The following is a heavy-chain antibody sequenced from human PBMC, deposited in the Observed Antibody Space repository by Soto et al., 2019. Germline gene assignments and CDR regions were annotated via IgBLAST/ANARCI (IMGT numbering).Heavy chain of an antibody. V-gene: IGHV3-74*01. Sequence: GGSLRLSCAASGFTFSSYWMHWVRQAPGKGLVWVSRINSDGSSTRYADSVKGRFTISRDNAKNTLYLQMNSLRAEDTAVYYCAREPLDFWSGLNLGFDYWGQGTLVTVSS. CDR3: AREPLDFWSGLNLGFDY. J-gene: IGHJ4*02. CDR1: GFTFSSYW. D-gene: IGHD3-3*01. CDR2: INSDGSST.